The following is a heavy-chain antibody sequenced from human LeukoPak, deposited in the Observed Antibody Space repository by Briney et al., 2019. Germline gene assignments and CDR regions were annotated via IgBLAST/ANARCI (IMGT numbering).Heavy chain of an antibody. CDR1: GFTFSSYS. CDR2: ISSSSSYI. V-gene: IGHV3-21*01. D-gene: IGHD6-13*01. Sequence: GGSLRLSCAASGFTFSSYSMNWVRQAPGKGLEWVSSISSSSSYIYYADSVKGRFTISRDNAKNSLYLQMNSLRAEGTAVYYCARERTGYSSSWSHYYYYGMDVWGQGTTVTVSS. CDR3: ARERTGYSSSWSHYYYYGMDV. J-gene: IGHJ6*02.